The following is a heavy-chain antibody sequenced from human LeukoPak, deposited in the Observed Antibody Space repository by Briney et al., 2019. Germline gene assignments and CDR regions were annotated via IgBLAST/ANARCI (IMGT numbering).Heavy chain of an antibody. Sequence: GGSLRLSCAASGFTFSSYSVNWVRQAPGKGLEWVSSISSSSSYIYYADSVKGRFTISRDNAKNSLYLQMNSLRAEDTAVYYCARDSKGYYGRSFDYWGQGTLVTVSS. CDR3: ARDSKGYYGRSFDY. CDR2: ISSSSSYI. J-gene: IGHJ4*02. V-gene: IGHV3-21*01. CDR1: GFTFSSYS. D-gene: IGHD1-26*01.